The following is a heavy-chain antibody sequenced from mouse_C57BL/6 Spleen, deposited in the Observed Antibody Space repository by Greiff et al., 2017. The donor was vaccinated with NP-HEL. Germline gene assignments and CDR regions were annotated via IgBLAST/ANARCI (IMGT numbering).Heavy chain of an antibody. CDR1: GFTFSSYA. V-gene: IGHV5-4*03. CDR3: ARGDYVIDY. Sequence: EVKLMESGGGLVKPGGSLKLSCAASGFTFSSYAMSWVRQTPEKRLEWVATISDGGSYTYYPDNVKGRFTISRDNAKNNLYLQMSHLKSEDTAMYYCARGDYVIDYWGQGTTLTVSS. D-gene: IGHD1-1*02. J-gene: IGHJ2*01. CDR2: ISDGGSYT.